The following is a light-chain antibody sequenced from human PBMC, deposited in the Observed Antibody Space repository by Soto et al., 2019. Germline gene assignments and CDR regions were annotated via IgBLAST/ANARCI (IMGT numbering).Light chain of an antibody. J-gene: IGKJ1*01. CDR1: QSVSSY. CDR3: QQRSNWPRT. CDR2: DAS. V-gene: IGKV3-11*01. Sequence: EIVLTQSPATLSLSPGERATLPCRASQSVSSYLVWYQQKPGQAPRLLMSDASNRATGIPARFSGSGSGTDFTLTISSLEPEDFAVYYCQQRSNWPRTFGQGTKVEIK.